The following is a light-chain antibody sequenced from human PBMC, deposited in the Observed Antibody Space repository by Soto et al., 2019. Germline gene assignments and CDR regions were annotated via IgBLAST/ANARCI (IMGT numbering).Light chain of an antibody. V-gene: IGKV3-20*01. CDR3: QQYGRSLGT. CDR2: GAS. CDR1: QSVSSSY. Sequence: EIVLTQSPGTLSLSPGDRATLSCRASQSVSSSYLAWYQQKPGQAPRLLIYGASSRATGIPDRFSGSGSGTDFTLTISRLEPEDFAVYYCQQYGRSLGTFGQGTKVDIK. J-gene: IGKJ1*01.